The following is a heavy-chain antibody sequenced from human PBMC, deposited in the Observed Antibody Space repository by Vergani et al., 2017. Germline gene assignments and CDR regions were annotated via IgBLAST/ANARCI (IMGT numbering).Heavy chain of an antibody. CDR1: GFTFSSYA. V-gene: IGHV3-23*01. Sequence: EVQLLESGGGLVQPGGSLRLSCAASGFTFSSYAMSWVRQAPGKGLEWVSAISGSGGSTYYADSVKGRFTIAIDTSKNTLYLQMNDLSAEDTAVCYCAKDRLGSSAGFDYWGQGPLVTVSS. CDR2: ISGSGGST. D-gene: IGHD3-16*01. CDR3: AKDRLGSSAGFDY. J-gene: IGHJ4*02.